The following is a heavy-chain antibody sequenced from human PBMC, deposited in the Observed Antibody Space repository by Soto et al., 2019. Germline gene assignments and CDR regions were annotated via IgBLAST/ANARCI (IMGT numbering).Heavy chain of an antibody. CDR1: GFSVSRYA. CDR3: AKDAAYGEGLWLAGN. D-gene: IGHD2-21*01. CDR2: MTGSGGDI. J-gene: IGHJ4*02. V-gene: IGHV3-23*01. Sequence: GGSLRLSCAASGFSVSRYAMMWVRQPPGKGQEWVAGMTGSGGDIRYADPVKGRFTISKDNSKNTLYLQMNSLRAEDTAIYYCAKDAAYGEGLWLAGNWGQGTLVTVSS.